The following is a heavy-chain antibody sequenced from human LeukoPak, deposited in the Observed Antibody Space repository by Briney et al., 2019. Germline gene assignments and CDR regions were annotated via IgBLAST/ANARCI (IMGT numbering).Heavy chain of an antibody. V-gene: IGHV3-30*03. Sequence: PGGSLRLSCAASGFTFSSYGMHWVRQAPGKGLEWVAVISYDGSNKYYADSVKGRFTTSRDNSKNTLYLQMNSLRAEDTAVYYCVRGYRFYYDSSGFDSPFDYWGQGTLVTVSS. CDR1: GFTFSSYG. CDR3: VRGYRFYYDSSGFDSPFDY. D-gene: IGHD3-22*01. CDR2: ISYDGSNK. J-gene: IGHJ4*02.